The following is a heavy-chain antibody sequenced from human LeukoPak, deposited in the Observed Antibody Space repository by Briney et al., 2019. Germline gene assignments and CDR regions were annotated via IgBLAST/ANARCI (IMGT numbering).Heavy chain of an antibody. J-gene: IGHJ4*02. D-gene: IGHD5-12*01. CDR2: ISSSSSYI. Sequence: GGSLRLSCAASGFTFSSYSMNWVRQAPGKGLEWVSSISSSSSYIYYADSVKGRFTISRDNSKNTLYLQMNSLRAEDTAVYYCAKPHFWSGYSGDYWGQGTLVTVSS. CDR1: GFTFSSYS. CDR3: AKPHFWSGYSGDY. V-gene: IGHV3-21*04.